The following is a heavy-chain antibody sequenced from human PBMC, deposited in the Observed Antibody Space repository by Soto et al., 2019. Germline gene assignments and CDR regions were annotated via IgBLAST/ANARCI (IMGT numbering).Heavy chain of an antibody. J-gene: IGHJ4*02. Sequence: QVQLVESGGGVVQPGRSLRLSCAGSGFTFSMYVTHWDRQAPGKGLEWVAVIAYDGNREYYGDSVKGRFFVSRDNSKNTLYLQMNSLRPEDTAVYYCALVGGSFYGSWDSWGQGALVTVSS. CDR2: IAYDGNRE. CDR3: ALVGGSFYGSWDS. CDR1: GFTFSMYV. D-gene: IGHD1-26*01. V-gene: IGHV3-30-3*01.